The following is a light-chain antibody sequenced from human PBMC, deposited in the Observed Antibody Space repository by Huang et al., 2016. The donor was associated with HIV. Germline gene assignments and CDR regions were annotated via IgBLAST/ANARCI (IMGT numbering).Light chain of an antibody. Sequence: EIVMTQSPATLSVSPGERATLSCRARPSVRNKLAWYQQKAGQAPRLRVHGASTRATGIPGRCSGSECGTEYTLTLSSLRSEDSAVYYCQQYNNWPPYTFGQGTKLEIK. CDR2: GAS. V-gene: IGKV3-15*01. CDR3: QQYNNWPPYT. J-gene: IGKJ2*01. CDR1: PSVRNK.